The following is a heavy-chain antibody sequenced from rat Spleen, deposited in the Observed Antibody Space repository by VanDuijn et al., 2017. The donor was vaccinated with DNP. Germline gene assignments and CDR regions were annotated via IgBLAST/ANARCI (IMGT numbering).Heavy chain of an antibody. CDR3: ARRGYNHAWFFDV. V-gene: IGHV5-22*01. Sequence: EVQLVQSGGGLVQPGGSLRLSCAASGFTFSDYYMAWVRQAPKKGLEWVAAISYDGSKTYYGDSVKGQFTISRDNTKITLYLKRSSMRSEDAATYYWARRGYNHAWFFDVWGAGTMVTVSS. CDR2: ISYDGSKT. D-gene: IGHD1-4*01. CDR1: GFTFSDYY. J-gene: IGHJ1*01.